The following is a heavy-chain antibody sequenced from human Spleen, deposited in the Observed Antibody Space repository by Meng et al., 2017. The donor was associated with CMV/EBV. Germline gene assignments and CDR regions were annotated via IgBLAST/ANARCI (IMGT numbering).Heavy chain of an antibody. CDR2: IYSGGGT. J-gene: IGHJ4*02. CDR3: ALPTGYYPKGY. V-gene: IGHV3-53*01. Sequence: GGSLRLSCAASGFTVSNNYMSWVRQAPGKGLEWVSVIYSGGGTYSVDSVKGRFTISRDNSKNTLYLQMNSLRVEDTAVYYCALPTGYYPKGYWGQGTLVTVSS. CDR1: GFTVSNNY. D-gene: IGHD3-9*01.